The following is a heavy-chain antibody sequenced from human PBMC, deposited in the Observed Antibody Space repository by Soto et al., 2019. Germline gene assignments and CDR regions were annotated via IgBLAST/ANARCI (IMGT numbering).Heavy chain of an antibody. V-gene: IGHV1-3*01. J-gene: IGHJ1*01. CDR3: ARGPDFWSESGYFQH. CDR1: GYTFTSYA. CDR2: INAGNGNT. D-gene: IGHD3-3*01. Sequence: ASVKVSCKASGYTFTSYAMHWVRQAPGQRLEWMGWINAGNGNTKYSQKFQGRVTITRDTSASTAYMELRSLRSDDTAVYYCARGPDFWSESGYFQHWGQGTLVTVSS.